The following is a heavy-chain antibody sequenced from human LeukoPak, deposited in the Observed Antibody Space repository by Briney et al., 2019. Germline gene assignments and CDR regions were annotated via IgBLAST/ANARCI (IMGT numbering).Heavy chain of an antibody. CDR1: GFTFSSYA. J-gene: IGHJ4*02. V-gene: IGHV3-23*01. CDR2: ISGGGGSA. CDR3: AKEDRIAVAGRFGGY. D-gene: IGHD6-19*01. Sequence: PGGSLRLSCAASGFTFSSYAMSWVRQAPGKGLEWVSAISGGGGSAYYADSVKGRFTISRDNSKNTLYLQMNSLRAEDTAVYYCAKEDRIAVAGRFGGYWGQGTLVTVSS.